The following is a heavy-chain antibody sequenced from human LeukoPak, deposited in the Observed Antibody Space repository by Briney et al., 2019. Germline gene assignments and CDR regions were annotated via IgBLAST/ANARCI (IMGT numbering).Heavy chain of an antibody. CDR1: GYTFTSYY. V-gene: IGHV1-46*01. D-gene: IGHD3-10*01. CDR2: INPSGGST. J-gene: IGHJ4*02. CDR3: ARDSGMVRGSVDY. Sequence: ATVKVSCKSSGYTFTSYYMYWVRQAPGQGLEWMGIINPSGGSTSYAQKFQGRVTMTRDTSTSTVYMELSSLRSEDTAVYYCARDSGMVRGSVDYWGQGTLVTVSS.